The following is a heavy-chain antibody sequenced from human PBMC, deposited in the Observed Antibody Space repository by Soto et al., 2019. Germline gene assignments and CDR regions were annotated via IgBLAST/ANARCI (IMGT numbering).Heavy chain of an antibody. CDR2: IYTSGST. CDR3: ARDKTYYDFWSGQSIDSYYYGMDV. Sequence: PSETLSLTCTVSGGSISSYYWSWIRQPAGKGLEWIGRIYTSGSTNYNPSLKSRVTMSVDTSKNQFSLKLSSVTAADTAVYYCARDKTYYDFWSGQSIDSYYYGMDVWGQGTTVTV. CDR1: GGSISSYY. V-gene: IGHV4-4*07. D-gene: IGHD3-3*01. J-gene: IGHJ6*02.